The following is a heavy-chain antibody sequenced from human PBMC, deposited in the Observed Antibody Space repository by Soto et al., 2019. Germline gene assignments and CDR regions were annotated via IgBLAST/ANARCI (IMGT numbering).Heavy chain of an antibody. CDR2: IKQDGNEE. CDR1: GFTFSSCW. D-gene: IGHD5-12*01. CDR3: ASWGFIVATNWYFDL. Sequence: EAQLVESGGGLVQPGGSLRLSCAASGFTFSSCWMSWVRQAPGKGLEWVANIKQDGNEESYVDSVKGRFTISRDNTKNSLFLQMNSLRAEDTAVYYCASWGFIVATNWYFDLWGRGTLVTVSS. V-gene: IGHV3-7*01. J-gene: IGHJ2*01.